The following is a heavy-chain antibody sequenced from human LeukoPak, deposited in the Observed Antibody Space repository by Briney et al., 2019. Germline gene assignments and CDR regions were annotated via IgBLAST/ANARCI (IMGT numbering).Heavy chain of an antibody. CDR2: IKQDGSEK. Sequence: PGGSLRLSCAASGFTFSSYWMSWVRQAPGKGLEWVANIKQDGSEKYYVDSVKGRFTISRDNAKNSLYLQMNSLRAEDTAVYYCATEEVLWFGELFYDYWGQGTLVTASS. J-gene: IGHJ4*02. CDR3: ATEEVLWFGELFYDY. V-gene: IGHV3-7*03. CDR1: GFTFSSYW. D-gene: IGHD3-10*01.